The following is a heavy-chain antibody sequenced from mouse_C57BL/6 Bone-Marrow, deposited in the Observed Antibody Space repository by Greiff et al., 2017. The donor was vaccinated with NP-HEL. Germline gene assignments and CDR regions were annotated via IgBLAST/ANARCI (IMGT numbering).Heavy chain of an antibody. CDR3: ARDRYYGSCLFAY. CDR2: ISYGGSN. Sequence: EVKLQESGPGLVKPSQSLSLTCSVTGYSITSGYYWNWIRQFPGNILEWMGYISYGGSNNYNASLKNRISITRDTSKNQFFLKLNSVTTEDTATYYCARDRYYGSCLFAYWGQGTLVTVSA. V-gene: IGHV3-6*01. D-gene: IGHD1-1*01. J-gene: IGHJ3*01. CDR1: GYSITSGYY.